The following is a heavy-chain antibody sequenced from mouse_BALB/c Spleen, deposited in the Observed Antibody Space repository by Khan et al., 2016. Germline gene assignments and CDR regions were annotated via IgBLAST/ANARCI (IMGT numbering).Heavy chain of an antibody. CDR3: AREDQDYDGGFAS. Sequence: QVQLKESGPGLVAPSQSLSITCTVSGFSLTNSGVHWIRQPPGKGLEWLGVIWPGGSTDYNSALMSRLSITKDNSQNQVFLTMISLQTDDTAVYYCAREDQDYDGGFASWGKGTLVIVSA. CDR1: GFSLTNSG. V-gene: IGHV2-9*02. J-gene: IGHJ3*01. D-gene: IGHD2-4*01. CDR2: IWPGGST.